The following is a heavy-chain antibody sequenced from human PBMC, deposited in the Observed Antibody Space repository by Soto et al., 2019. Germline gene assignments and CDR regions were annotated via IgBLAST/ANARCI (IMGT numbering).Heavy chain of an antibody. D-gene: IGHD2-2*01. CDR2: IIPISGTA. J-gene: IGHJ6*01. CDR1: GGTFSSYA. V-gene: IGHV1-69*01. Sequence: QVQLVQSGAEVKKPGSSVKVSCKASGGTFSSYAISWVRQAPGQGLEWMGGIIPISGTANYAQKCQGRVTITADESTSTAYMELSSLRLEDTAVYYCASSQGSSTSLEIYYYYYYGMDVWGQGTTVTVSS. CDR3: ASSQGSSTSLEIYYYYYYGMDV.